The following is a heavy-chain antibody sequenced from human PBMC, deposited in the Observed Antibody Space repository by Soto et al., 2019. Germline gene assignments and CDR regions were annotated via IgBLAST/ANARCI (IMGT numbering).Heavy chain of an antibody. V-gene: IGHV3-48*02. D-gene: IGHD3-22*01. CDR3: ARVPYYYDSSGY. CDR2: ISSSSTI. J-gene: IGHJ4*02. Sequence: PGGSLRLSCAASGFTFSSYSMNWVRQAPGKGLEWVSYISSSSTIYYADSAKGRFTISRDNAKNSLYLQMNSLRDEDTAVYYCARVPYYYDSSGYWGQGTLVTVSS. CDR1: GFTFSSYS.